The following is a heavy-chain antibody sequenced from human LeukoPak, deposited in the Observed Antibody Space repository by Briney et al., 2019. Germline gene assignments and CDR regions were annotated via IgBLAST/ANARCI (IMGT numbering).Heavy chain of an antibody. Sequence: GGSLRLSCAASGFTFSSYSMSWVRQAPWKGPMWVSRICPDGTVTNYADSVKARFIISRDNARNTVYLQMNSLRVEDTAVYYCVRDFRSADYWGQGTLVTVSS. J-gene: IGHJ4*02. CDR2: ICPDGTVT. CDR1: GFTFSSYS. CDR3: VRDFRSADY. V-gene: IGHV3-74*01.